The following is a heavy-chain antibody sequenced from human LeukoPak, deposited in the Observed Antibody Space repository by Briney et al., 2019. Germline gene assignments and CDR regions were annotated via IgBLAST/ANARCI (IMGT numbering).Heavy chain of an antibody. Sequence: GGSLRLSCAASGFTFSSYAMSWVRQAPGKGLEWVSAISGSGGSTYYADSVRGRFTISRDNSENFVYLQLSSLRAEDTAMYHCAKKGNSWSPRFDPWGQGTLVTVSS. CDR1: GFTFSSYA. CDR3: AKKGNSWSPRFDP. D-gene: IGHD6-13*01. CDR2: ISGSGGST. J-gene: IGHJ5*02. V-gene: IGHV3-23*01.